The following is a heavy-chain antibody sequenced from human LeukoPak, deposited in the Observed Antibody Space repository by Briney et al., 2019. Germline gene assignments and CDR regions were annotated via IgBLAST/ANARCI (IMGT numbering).Heavy chain of an antibody. CDR3: ARDGCKD. V-gene: IGHV4-39*07. CDR1: GGSISSSSYY. Sequence: PSETLSLTCTVSGGSISSSSYYWGWIRQPPGKGLEWIGSIYYSGSTYYNPSLKSRVTISVDTSKNQFSLKLSSVTAADTAVYYCARDGCKDWGQGTLVTVSS. D-gene: IGHD2/OR15-2a*01. CDR2: IYYSGST. J-gene: IGHJ4*02.